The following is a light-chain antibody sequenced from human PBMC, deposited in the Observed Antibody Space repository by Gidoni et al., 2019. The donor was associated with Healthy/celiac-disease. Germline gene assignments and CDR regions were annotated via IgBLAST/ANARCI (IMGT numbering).Light chain of an antibody. CDR3: KQSYSTPT. J-gene: IGKJ2*01. V-gene: IGKV1-39*01. CDR1: QSISSY. Sequence: DIQIAQSPSSLSASVGDRVTITCRASQSISSYLNWYQQKPGKAPKLLIYAASSLQSGVPSRFSGSGSGTDFTLTISSLQTEDFATYYCKQSYSTPTFGHGTKLDIK. CDR2: AAS.